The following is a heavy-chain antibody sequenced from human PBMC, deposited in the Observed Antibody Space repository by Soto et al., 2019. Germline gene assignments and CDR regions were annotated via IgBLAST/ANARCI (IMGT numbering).Heavy chain of an antibody. Sequence: GASVKVSCKASGYTFTGYYMHWVRQAPGQGLEWMGWINPNSGGTNYAQKFQGRVTMTRDTSISTAYMELSRLRSDDTAVYYCASDCSGGSCQGYYYYYGMDVWGQGTTVTVSS. CDR3: ASDCSGGSCQGYYYYYGMDV. CDR1: GYTFTGYY. V-gene: IGHV1-2*02. CDR2: INPNSGGT. D-gene: IGHD2-15*01. J-gene: IGHJ6*02.